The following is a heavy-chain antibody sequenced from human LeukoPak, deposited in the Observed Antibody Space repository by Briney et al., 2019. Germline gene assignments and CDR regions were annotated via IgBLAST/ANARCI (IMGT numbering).Heavy chain of an antibody. CDR2: IFHRGGT. D-gene: IGHD2-15*01. J-gene: IGHJ4*02. Sequence: LSLTCTVSGGSISSYYWSWIRQPPGKGLEWIGYIFHRGGTSYNPSLKSRILFSVDTSQNQFSLKLNSVTAADTAVYYCVREILYCSGGSCYRGPFDNWGQGTLVTVSA. CDR1: GGSISSYY. V-gene: IGHV4-30-4*08. CDR3: VREILYCSGGSCYRGPFDN.